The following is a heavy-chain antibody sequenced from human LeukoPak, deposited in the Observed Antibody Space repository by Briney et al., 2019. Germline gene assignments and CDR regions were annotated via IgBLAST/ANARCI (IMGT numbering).Heavy chain of an antibody. Sequence: HPGGSLRLSCAASGFTFSSNWMHWVRQAPGKGLVWVSRIDNDGSTTNYADSVMGRFTISRDNAKNTLYLQMNSLRAEDTAVYYCATDFKRVVGTTGYALDVWGQGTTVTVS. D-gene: IGHD1-26*01. V-gene: IGHV3-74*01. CDR1: GFTFSSNW. CDR2: IDNDGSTT. J-gene: IGHJ6*02. CDR3: ATDFKRVVGTTGYALDV.